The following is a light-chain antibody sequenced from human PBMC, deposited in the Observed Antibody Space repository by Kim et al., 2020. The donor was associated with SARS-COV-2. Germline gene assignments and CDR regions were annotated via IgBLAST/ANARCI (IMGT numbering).Light chain of an antibody. CDR1: NIGSKS. V-gene: IGLV3-21*01. J-gene: IGLJ7*01. CDR2: YDS. Sequence: SYELTQPPSVSVAPGKTARITCGGNNIGSKSVHWYQQKPGQAPVLVIYYDSDRPSGIPERFSGSTSGNTATLTIIRVEAGDEADYYCQVWESSSDHAVFG. CDR3: QVWESSSDHAV.